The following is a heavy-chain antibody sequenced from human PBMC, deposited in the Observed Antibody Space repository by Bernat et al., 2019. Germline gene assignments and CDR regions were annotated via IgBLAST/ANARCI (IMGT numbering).Heavy chain of an antibody. J-gene: IGHJ4*02. CDR3: ARWGVRGIRYMTTVTFLDY. CDR1: GGSFSGYY. CDR2: INHSGST. V-gene: IGHV4-34*01. Sequence: QVQLQQWGAGLLKPSETLSLTCAVYGGSFSGYYWSWIRQPPGKGLEWIGEINHSGSTIYNPSLKSRVTISVDTSKNQFSLKLSSVTAADTAVYYCARWGVRGIRYMTTVTFLDYWGQGTLVTVSS. D-gene: IGHD4-17*01.